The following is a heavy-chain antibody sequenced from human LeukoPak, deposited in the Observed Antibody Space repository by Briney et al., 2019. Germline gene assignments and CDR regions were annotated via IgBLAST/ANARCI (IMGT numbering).Heavy chain of an antibody. CDR1: GFTFSSYA. V-gene: IGHV3-23*01. Sequence: LPGGSLRLSCAASGFTFSSYAMSWVRQAPGKGLEWVSVISGSGGTTFYTDSVKGRFTISRDNAKNSLYLQMNSLRAEDTAVYYCASWPRPYYYDSSGYYFAYWGQGTLVTVSS. CDR2: ISGSGGTT. J-gene: IGHJ4*02. CDR3: ASWPRPYYYDSSGYYFAY. D-gene: IGHD3-22*01.